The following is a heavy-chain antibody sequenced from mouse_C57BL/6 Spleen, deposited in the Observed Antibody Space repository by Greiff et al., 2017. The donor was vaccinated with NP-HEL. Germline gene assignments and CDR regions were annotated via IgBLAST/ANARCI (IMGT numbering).Heavy chain of an antibody. CDR1: GYAFSSYW. D-gene: IGHD2-1*01. Sequence: VQLQQSGAELVKPGASVKISCKASGYAFSSYWMNWVKQRPGKGLEWIGQIYPGDGDTNYNGKFKGKATLTADKSSSTAYMQLSSLTSEDSAVYFCARDYGNYARIFDYWGQGTTLTVSS. CDR2: IYPGDGDT. J-gene: IGHJ2*01. CDR3: ARDYGNYARIFDY. V-gene: IGHV1-80*01.